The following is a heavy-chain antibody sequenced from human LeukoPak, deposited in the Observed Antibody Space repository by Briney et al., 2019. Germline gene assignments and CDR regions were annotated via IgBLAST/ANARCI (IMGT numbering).Heavy chain of an antibody. CDR1: GFTVSSNY. J-gene: IGHJ4*02. V-gene: IGHV3-53*05. Sequence: GGSLRLSCAASGFTVSSNYMSWVRQAPGKGLEWVSVIYSGGSTYYADSVKGRFTISRDISKNTLYLQINSLRADDTAVYYCARDYLGLHYFDYWGQGTLVTVSS. CDR3: ARDYLGLHYFDY. D-gene: IGHD2/OR15-2a*01. CDR2: IYSGGST.